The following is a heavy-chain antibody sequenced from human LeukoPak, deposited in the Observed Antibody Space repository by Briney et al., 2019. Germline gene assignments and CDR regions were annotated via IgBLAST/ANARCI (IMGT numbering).Heavy chain of an antibody. D-gene: IGHD3-10*01. CDR3: AKDSGSGSYRALYYFDY. V-gene: IGHV3-43D*03. CDR1: GFTFADYA. Sequence: QTGGSLRLSCAASGFTFADYAMHWVRQAPGKGLEWVSLISWDGGSTYYADSVKGRFTISRDNSKNSLYLQMNSLRAEDTALYYCAKDSGSGSYRALYYFDYWGQGTLVTVSS. CDR2: ISWDGGST. J-gene: IGHJ4*02.